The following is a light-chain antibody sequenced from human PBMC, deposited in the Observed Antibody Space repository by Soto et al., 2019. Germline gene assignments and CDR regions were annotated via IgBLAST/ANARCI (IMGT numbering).Light chain of an antibody. V-gene: IGKV1-5*03. J-gene: IGKJ1*01. CDR3: QQYNSYPRT. CDR2: KAS. CDR1: QSISSW. Sequence: DIQMTQSPSTLSASVGDRVTITCRASQSISSWLAWYQQKPGKAPKVLIYKASSLESGVPSRFSGSGSGTEFTLNISSLQPDDLATHYCQQYNSYPRTFGQGTKVEIK.